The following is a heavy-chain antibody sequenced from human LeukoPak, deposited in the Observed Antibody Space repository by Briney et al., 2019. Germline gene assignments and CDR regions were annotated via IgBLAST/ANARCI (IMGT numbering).Heavy chain of an antibody. CDR1: GFTVSSRY. CDR2: IYHACDA. J-gene: IGHJ4*02. D-gene: IGHD7-27*01. V-gene: IGHV3-53*01. CDR3: ARAPGPLGY. Sequence: PGGSLRHPCAASGFTVSSRYMIWVRQASRRGLDWVSVIYHACDAHYADSVKGGFTISRDNSKSTLYLQMNSLRAEDTAVYSCARAPGPLGYWGQGIVVNV.